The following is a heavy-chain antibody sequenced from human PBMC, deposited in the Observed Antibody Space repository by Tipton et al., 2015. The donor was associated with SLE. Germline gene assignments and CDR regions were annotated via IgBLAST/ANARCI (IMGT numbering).Heavy chain of an antibody. D-gene: IGHD2-21*01. J-gene: IGHJ6*02. V-gene: IGHV3-20*04. CDR3: ASDVAYATGFGYFGMDV. Sequence: SLRLSCAGSGFTFDDYAMSWVRQAPGKGLEWVAGITWNGGHAGYADSVKGRFTISRDNAKNSLSLQMDSLRGEDTGLYYCASDVAYATGFGYFGMDVWGQGTTVNVYS. CDR1: GFTFDDYA. CDR2: ITWNGGHA.